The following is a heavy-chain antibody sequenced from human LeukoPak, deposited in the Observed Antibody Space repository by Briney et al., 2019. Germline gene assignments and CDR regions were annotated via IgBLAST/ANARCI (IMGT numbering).Heavy chain of an antibody. CDR2: IYYSGST. CDR1: GGSISSHY. D-gene: IGHD3-3*01. V-gene: IGHV4-59*11. Sequence: PSETLSLTCTVSGGSISSHYWSWIRQPPGKGLEWIGYIYYSGSTNYNPSLKSRVTISVDTSKNQFSLKLSSVTAADTAVYYCARREKVVTIFGVVNYYFDYWGQGTLVTVSS. J-gene: IGHJ4*02. CDR3: ARREKVVTIFGVVNYYFDY.